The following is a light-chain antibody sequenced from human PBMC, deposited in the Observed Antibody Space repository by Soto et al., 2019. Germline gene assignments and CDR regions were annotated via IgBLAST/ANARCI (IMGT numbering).Light chain of an antibody. CDR1: QSISSW. CDR3: QQYNSYSIT. V-gene: IGKV1-5*03. J-gene: IGKJ3*01. Sequence: DIQMTQSPSTLSASVGDRVTITCRASQSISSWLAWYQQKPGKAPKLLIYKASSLESGVPSRFSCSGSGTEFTLTISSLQPDDFATYYCQQYNSYSITFGPGTKVDIK. CDR2: KAS.